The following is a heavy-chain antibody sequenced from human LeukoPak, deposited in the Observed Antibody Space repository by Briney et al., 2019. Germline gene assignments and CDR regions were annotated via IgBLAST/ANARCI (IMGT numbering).Heavy chain of an antibody. V-gene: IGHV3-21*01. J-gene: IGHJ4*02. CDR2: ISSSSSYI. D-gene: IGHD3-10*01. CDR1: GFTFSSYS. CDR3: ARDVSSRGSGSRGTYFDY. Sequence: GGSLRLSCAASGFTFSSYSMNWVRQAPGKGLGWISSISSSSSYIYYADSVKGRFTISRDNAKNSLYLQMNSLRAEDTAVYYCARDVSSRGSGSRGTYFDYWGQGTLVTVSS.